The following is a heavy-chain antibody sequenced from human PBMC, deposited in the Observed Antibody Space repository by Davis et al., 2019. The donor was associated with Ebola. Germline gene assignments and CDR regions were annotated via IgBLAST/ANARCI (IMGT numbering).Heavy chain of an antibody. Sequence: PGGSLRLSCAVYGGSFSGYYWSWIRQPPGKGLEWIGELNHSGSTNYNPSLKSRVTISVDTSKNQFSLKLSSVTAADTAVYYCARGGPPDYSSSSDFDYWGQGTLVTVSS. D-gene: IGHD6-6*01. J-gene: IGHJ4*02. CDR2: LNHSGST. V-gene: IGHV4-34*01. CDR1: GGSFSGYY. CDR3: ARGGPPDYSSSSDFDY.